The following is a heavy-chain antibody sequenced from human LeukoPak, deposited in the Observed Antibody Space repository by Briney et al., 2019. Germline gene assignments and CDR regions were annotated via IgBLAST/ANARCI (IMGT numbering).Heavy chain of an antibody. CDR2: IYYSGST. CDR3: TRKAAYDILTGYPQEYYFDY. V-gene: IGHV4-39*01. J-gene: IGHJ4*02. CDR1: GGSISSSSYY. D-gene: IGHD3-9*01. Sequence: SETLSLTFTVSGGSISSSSYYWCWIRQPPRKCLEWSGSIYYSGSTYYNPSLNSRVTISVDTSKNQFSLKLSSLTAADTAVFFFTRKAAYDILTGYPQEYYFDYWGQGTLVTVSS.